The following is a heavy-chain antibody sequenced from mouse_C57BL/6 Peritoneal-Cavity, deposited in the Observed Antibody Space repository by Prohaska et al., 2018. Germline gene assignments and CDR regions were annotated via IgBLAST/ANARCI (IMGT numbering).Heavy chain of an antibody. J-gene: IGHJ2*01. CDR1: GFTFTDSY. Sequence: EVKLVESGGGLVQPGGSLSLSCAASGFTFTDSYMSWVRQPSLKALGLLGFIRKKANWYTTEYSASVKGRFTISRDNSQSIHYLQMNALRAEDSATYDCARSTVCFGYWGQGTTLTVSS. D-gene: IGHD1-1*01. CDR2: IRKKANWYTT. V-gene: IGHV7-3*01. CDR3: ARSTVCFGY.